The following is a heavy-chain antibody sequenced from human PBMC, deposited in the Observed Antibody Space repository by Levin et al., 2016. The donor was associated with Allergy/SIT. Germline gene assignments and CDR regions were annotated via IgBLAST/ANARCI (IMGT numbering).Heavy chain of an antibody. J-gene: IGHJ6*02. CDR2: INWNGGST. CDR3: ARVSVFYGMDV. Sequence: WIRQPPGKGLEWVSGINWNGGSTGYADSVKGRFTISRDNAKNSLYLQMNSLRAEDTALYYCARVSVFYGMDVWGQGTTVTVSS. V-gene: IGHV3-20*03.